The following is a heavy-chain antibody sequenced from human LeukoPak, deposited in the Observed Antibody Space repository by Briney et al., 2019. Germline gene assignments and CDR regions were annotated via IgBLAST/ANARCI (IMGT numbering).Heavy chain of an antibody. CDR2: INPNSGGT. CDR3: ARVGGPGYSSGWYGY. D-gene: IGHD6-19*01. CDR1: GYTFTSYG. V-gene: IGHV1-2*02. J-gene: IGHJ4*02. Sequence: GASVKVSCKASGYTFTSYGISWVRQAPGQGLEWMGWINPNSGGTNYAQKFQGRVTMTRDTSISTAYMEVSRLRSDDTAVYYCARVGGPGYSSGWYGYWGQGTLVTVSS.